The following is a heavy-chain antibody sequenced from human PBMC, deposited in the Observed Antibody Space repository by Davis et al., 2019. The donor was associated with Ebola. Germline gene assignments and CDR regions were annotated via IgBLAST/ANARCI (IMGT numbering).Heavy chain of an antibody. CDR1: GFTFTNCL. CDR3: AKGDRMDV. Sequence: GESLKISCAASGFTFTNCLMTWVRQAPGKGLEWVANIKQDGSEKIYVDSLKGRFTISRDNSKNTLYLQMNSLRAEDTAVYYCAKGDRMDVWGKGTTVTVSS. CDR2: IKQDGSEK. V-gene: IGHV3-7*01. J-gene: IGHJ6*04. D-gene: IGHD2-21*01.